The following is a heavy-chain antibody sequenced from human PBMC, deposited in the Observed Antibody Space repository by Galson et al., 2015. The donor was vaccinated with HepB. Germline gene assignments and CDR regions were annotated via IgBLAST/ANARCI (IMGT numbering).Heavy chain of an antibody. CDR2: INLNNGGT. Sequence: SVKVSCKASAYPFTGHYMHWVRQAPGQGLEWMGWINLNNGGTNYAQKFQGRVTMTRDTSISTVYMELSRLRSDDTAVYYCAARITVAGQFDYWGQGTLVTVSS. CDR3: AARITVAGQFDY. CDR1: AYPFTGHY. J-gene: IGHJ4*02. V-gene: IGHV1-2*02. D-gene: IGHD6-19*01.